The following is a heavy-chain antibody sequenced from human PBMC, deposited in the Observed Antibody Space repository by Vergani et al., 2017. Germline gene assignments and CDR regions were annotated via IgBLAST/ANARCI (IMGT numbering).Heavy chain of an antibody. D-gene: IGHD2-2*01. CDR3: ARVSIVVVPAASYYYYYMDV. Sequence: QVQLQESGPGLVKPSQTLSLTCTVSGGSISSGSYYWSWIRQPAGKGLEWIGRIYTSGSTNYNPSLKSRVTMSVDTSKNQFSLKLSSVTAADTAVYYCARVSIVVVPAASYYYYYMDVWGKXP. CDR2: IYTSGST. V-gene: IGHV4-61*02. J-gene: IGHJ6*03. CDR1: GGSISSGSYY.